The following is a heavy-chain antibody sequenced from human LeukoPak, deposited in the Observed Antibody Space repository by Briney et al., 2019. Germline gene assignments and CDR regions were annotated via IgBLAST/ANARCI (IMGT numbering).Heavy chain of an antibody. J-gene: IGHJ4*02. CDR2: MNPNSGNT. CDR1: GYTFTSYD. Sequence: ASVKVSCKASGYTFTSYDTNWVRRATGQGLEWMGWMNPNSGNTGYAQKFQGRVTMTRNTSISTAYMELSSLRSEDTAVYYCARIAVAGISDSGYWGQGTLVTVSS. V-gene: IGHV1-8*01. CDR3: ARIAVAGISDSGY. D-gene: IGHD6-19*01.